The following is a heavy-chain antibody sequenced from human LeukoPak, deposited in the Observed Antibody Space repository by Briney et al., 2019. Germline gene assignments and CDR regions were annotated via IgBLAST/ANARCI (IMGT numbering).Heavy chain of an antibody. Sequence: GGSLRLSCAASGFTFSSYAMSWVRQAPGKGLEWVSAISGGGGSTYYADSVKGRFTISRDNSKNTLYLQMNSLRAEDTAVYYCAKASSSWYGYFDYWGQGTLVTVSS. D-gene: IGHD6-13*01. CDR3: AKASSSWYGYFDY. J-gene: IGHJ4*02. CDR2: ISGGGGST. V-gene: IGHV3-23*01. CDR1: GFTFSSYA.